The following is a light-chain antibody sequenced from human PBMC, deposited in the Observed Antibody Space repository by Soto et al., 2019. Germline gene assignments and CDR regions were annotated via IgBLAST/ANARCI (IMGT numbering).Light chain of an antibody. Sequence: EIVLTQSPGTLSLSPGERATLSCRASHSVTSNYLAWYQQKPGQAPRLLIYAASGRASGIPDRFSGSGSGTDFILTISRLEPEDFAVYYFQQYGSSPQTFGQGTRVDIK. CDR1: HSVTSNY. J-gene: IGKJ1*01. V-gene: IGKV3-20*01. CDR2: AAS. CDR3: QQYGSSPQT.